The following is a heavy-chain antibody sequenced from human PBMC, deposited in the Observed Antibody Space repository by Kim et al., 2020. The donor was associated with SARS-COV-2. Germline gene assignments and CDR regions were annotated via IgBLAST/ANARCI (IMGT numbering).Heavy chain of an antibody. CDR3: ARIQIQRGKRARRENWYFDL. D-gene: IGHD1-1*01. V-gene: IGHV4-34*01. CDR1: GGSFSGYY. Sequence: SETLSLTCAVYGGSFSGYYWSWIRQPPGKGLEWIGEINHSGSTNYNPSLKSRVTISVDTSKNQFSLKLSSVTAADTAVYYCARIQIQRGKRARRENWYFDLWGRGTLVTVSS. CDR2: INHSGST. J-gene: IGHJ2*01.